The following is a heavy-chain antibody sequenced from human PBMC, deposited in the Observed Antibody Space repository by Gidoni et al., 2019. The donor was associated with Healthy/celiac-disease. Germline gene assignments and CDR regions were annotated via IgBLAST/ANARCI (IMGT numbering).Heavy chain of an antibody. J-gene: IGHJ5*02. CDR3: ASASSGYIDP. CDR2: IYYSGST. CDR1: GGSISSYY. Sequence: QVQLQESGPGLVKPSETLSLTCTVSGGSISSYYWSWIRQPPGKGLEWIGYIYYSGSTNYNPSLKSRVTISVDTSKNQFSLKLSSVTAADTAVYYCASASSGYIDPWGQGTLVTVSS. D-gene: IGHD3-22*01. V-gene: IGHV4-59*01.